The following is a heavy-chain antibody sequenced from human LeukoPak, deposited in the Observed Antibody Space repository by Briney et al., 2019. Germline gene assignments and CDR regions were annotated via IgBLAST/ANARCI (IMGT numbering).Heavy chain of an antibody. CDR3: ARVQDYGGPTHFDY. D-gene: IGHD4-23*01. CDR2: IIPIFGTA. Sequence: ASVKVSCKASGGTFSSYAISWVRQAPGQGLEWMGGIIPIFGTANYAQKFQGRVTITADESTSTAYMELSSLRSEDTAVYYCARVQDYGGPTHFDYWGQGTLVIVSS. CDR1: GGTFSSYA. J-gene: IGHJ4*02. V-gene: IGHV1-69*01.